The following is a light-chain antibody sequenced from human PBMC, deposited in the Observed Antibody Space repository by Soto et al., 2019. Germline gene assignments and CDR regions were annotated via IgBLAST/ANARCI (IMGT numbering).Light chain of an antibody. V-gene: IGKV1-5*03. J-gene: IGKJ2*01. Sequence: DIQMTQSPSTLAASAGDRVTITCRASQRINNWLAWYQQKPGKAPKLLIYQASNLQSGVPPRFSGGGFGTEFTLTISNLQPEDVAVYYCQQYYSSPPEPSTFGQGTKLEI. CDR1: QRINNW. CDR2: QAS. CDR3: QQYYSSPPEPST.